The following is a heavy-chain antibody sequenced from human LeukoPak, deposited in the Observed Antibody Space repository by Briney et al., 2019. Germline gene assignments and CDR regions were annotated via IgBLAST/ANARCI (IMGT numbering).Heavy chain of an antibody. Sequence: ASVKVSCKASGYTFTGYYMHWVRQAPGQGLEWMGWINPNSGSINYAQKFQGRVTMTRDTSISTAYMELSRLRSDDTAVYYCARAAVAPPFFDYWGQGTLVTVSS. V-gene: IGHV1-2*02. D-gene: IGHD6-19*01. CDR3: ARAAVAPPFFDY. J-gene: IGHJ4*02. CDR1: GYTFTGYY. CDR2: INPNSGSI.